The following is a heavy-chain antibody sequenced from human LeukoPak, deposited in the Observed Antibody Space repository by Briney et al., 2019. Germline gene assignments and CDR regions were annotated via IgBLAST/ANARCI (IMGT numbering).Heavy chain of an antibody. CDR3: ANYDILTGYLN. J-gene: IGHJ4*02. Sequence: PEASVKVSCEASGYTFTSYGISWVRQAPGQGLEWMGWISAYNGNTNYAQKLQGRVTMTTDTSTSTAYMELRSLRSDDTAVYYCANYDILTGYLNWGQGTLVTVSS. D-gene: IGHD3-9*01. V-gene: IGHV1-18*04. CDR2: ISAYNGNT. CDR1: GYTFTSYG.